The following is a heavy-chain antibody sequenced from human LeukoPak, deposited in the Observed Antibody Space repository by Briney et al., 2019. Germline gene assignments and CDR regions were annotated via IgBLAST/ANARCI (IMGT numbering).Heavy chain of an antibody. CDR3: ARGGGDYGEIGYAFDI. Sequence: SETLSLTCTASGGSFSSYYLSWVRQPPGKGLEWIGYIYYSGSTNYNPSLKSRVTISVDTSKNQFSLKLSSVTAADTAVYYCARGGGDYGEIGYAFDIWGQGTMVTVSS. CDR1: GGSFSSYY. CDR2: IYYSGST. J-gene: IGHJ3*02. V-gene: IGHV4-59*01. D-gene: IGHD4-17*01.